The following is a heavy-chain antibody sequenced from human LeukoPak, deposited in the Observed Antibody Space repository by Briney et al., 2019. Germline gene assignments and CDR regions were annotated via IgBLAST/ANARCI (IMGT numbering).Heavy chain of an antibody. CDR3: ARTPGGVNYYYYYYYMDV. D-gene: IGHD1-1*01. Sequence: PSETLSLTCTVSGGSISSSSYYWGWIRQPPGKGLEWIGSIYYSGSPYYNPSRKSRVTISVDTSKNQFSLKLSSVTAADTAVYYCARTPGGVNYYYYYYYMDVWGKGTTVTVSS. J-gene: IGHJ6*03. V-gene: IGHV4-39*07. CDR2: IYYSGSP. CDR1: GGSISSSSYY.